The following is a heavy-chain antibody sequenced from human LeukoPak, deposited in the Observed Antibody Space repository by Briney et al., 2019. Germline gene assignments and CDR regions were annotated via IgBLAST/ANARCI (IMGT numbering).Heavy chain of an antibody. V-gene: IGHV3-64*01. D-gene: IGHD6-19*01. CDR2: IRSDGSST. CDR3: TRRYGGHSGWAGYHDS. J-gene: IGHJ4*02. CDR1: GFNFSAYI. Sequence: GGSLRLSCVASGFNFSAYIMDWVRQAPGKGVEYVSAIRSDGSSTFYPNSVKGRFTISRDNSKSKLYLQMGSLRAEDTAVYYCTRRYGGHSGWAGYHDSWGQGTLVTVSS.